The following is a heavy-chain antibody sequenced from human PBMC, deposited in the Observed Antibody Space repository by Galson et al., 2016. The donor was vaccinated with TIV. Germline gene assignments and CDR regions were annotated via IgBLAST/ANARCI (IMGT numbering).Heavy chain of an antibody. CDR2: IYPGDPYT. V-gene: IGHV5-51*01. D-gene: IGHD3-9*01. CDR3: ARSRPELRYFDWQRPQYFDY. J-gene: IGHJ4*02. Sequence: QSGAEVKKPGDSLKISCKASGSSFTSFWIGWVRQMPGKGLEWMGVIYPGDPYTTYSPSFQGQVTISADKSSNTAYLQWSSLMASDTAMYFCARSRPELRYFDWQRPQYFDYWGQGSLVTVSS. CDR1: GSSFTSFW.